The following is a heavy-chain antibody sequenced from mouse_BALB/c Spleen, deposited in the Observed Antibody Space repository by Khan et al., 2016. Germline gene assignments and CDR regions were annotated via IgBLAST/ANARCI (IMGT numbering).Heavy chain of an antibody. CDR1: GFTFSDYY. V-gene: IGHV5-4*02. Sequence: EVELVESGGGLVKPGGSLKLSCAASGFTFSDYYMYWVRQTPEKRLEWVATISDGSTYTYYLDSVKGRFTISRDDAKNNLYLQISSLKSEDSARYYCARDTMTQGYSMDYWGQGTSVTVSS. D-gene: IGHD2-4*01. CDR2: ISDGSTYT. CDR3: ARDTMTQGYSMDY. J-gene: IGHJ4*01.